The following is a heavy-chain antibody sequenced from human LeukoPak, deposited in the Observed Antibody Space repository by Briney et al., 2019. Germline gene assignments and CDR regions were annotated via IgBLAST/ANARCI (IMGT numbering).Heavy chain of an antibody. J-gene: IGHJ4*02. CDR2: ISGSGSST. CDR3: AKSCNSGNCYYNY. D-gene: IGHD2/OR15-2a*01. CDR1: GFTFSNCA. V-gene: IGHV3-23*01. Sequence: GGSLRLSCAASGFTFSNCAMSWVRQAPERGLEWVSGISGSGSSTYYADSVKGRFTISRDNSENTLSLQMNSLRADDTAIYYCAKSCNSGNCYYNYWGQGTLVTVSS.